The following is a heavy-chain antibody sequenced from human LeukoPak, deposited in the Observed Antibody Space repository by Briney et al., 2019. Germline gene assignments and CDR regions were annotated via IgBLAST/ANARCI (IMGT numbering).Heavy chain of an antibody. V-gene: IGHV4-59*01. CDR2: IYYSGST. CDR1: GGSISSYY. Sequence: SETLSLTCTVSGGSISSYYWSWIRQPPGNGLEWMGYIYYSGSTNYNPSLKSRVTISVDTSKNQFSLKLSSVTAADTAVYYCARDVGTEVRGVIVNWFAPWGQRTLVTVSS. D-gene: IGHD3-10*01. J-gene: IGHJ5*02. CDR3: ARDVGTEVRGVIVNWFAP.